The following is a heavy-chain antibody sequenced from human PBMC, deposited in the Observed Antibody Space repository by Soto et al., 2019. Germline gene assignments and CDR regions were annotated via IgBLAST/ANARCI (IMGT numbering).Heavy chain of an antibody. Sequence: QVQLQESGPGLVKPSETLSLTCTVSGGSISSYYWSCIRQPPGKGLEWIGYIYYSVSTNYNPSLTSRVTLSVDPSKNQSSLKLRSVTAAYTAVYYCARMTTVTTPSDDAFDIWGQGTMVTVSS. V-gene: IGHV4-59*01. D-gene: IGHD4-17*01. J-gene: IGHJ3*02. CDR3: ARMTTVTTPSDDAFDI. CDR2: IYYSVST. CDR1: GGSISSYY.